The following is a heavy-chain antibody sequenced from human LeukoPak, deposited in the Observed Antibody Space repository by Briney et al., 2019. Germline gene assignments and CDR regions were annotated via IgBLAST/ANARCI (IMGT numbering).Heavy chain of an antibody. CDR1: GGSISSSSYY. CDR3: ASWGYSYGRAFDI. Sequence: SETLSLTCTVSGGSISSSSYYWSWIRQPPGKGLEWIGYIYYSGSTNYNPSLKSRVTISVDTSKNQFSLKLSSVTAADTAVYYCASWGYSYGRAFDIWGQGTMVTVSS. D-gene: IGHD5-18*01. J-gene: IGHJ3*02. V-gene: IGHV4-61*01. CDR2: IYYSGST.